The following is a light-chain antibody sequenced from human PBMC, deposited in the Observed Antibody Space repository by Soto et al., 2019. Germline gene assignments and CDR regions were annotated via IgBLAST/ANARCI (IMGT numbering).Light chain of an antibody. CDR1: SSDVGGYNY. J-gene: IGLJ2*01. CDR3: CSHAGSFTFV. V-gene: IGLV2-11*01. CDR2: DVT. Sequence: QSALTQPRSVSGSPGQSVTISCTGTSSDVGGYNYVSWYQQHPGKAPKLMIYDVTKRPSGVPNRFSGSKSGNKAPLTISGLQAEDEADYYCCSHAGSFTFVFGGGTKLTVL.